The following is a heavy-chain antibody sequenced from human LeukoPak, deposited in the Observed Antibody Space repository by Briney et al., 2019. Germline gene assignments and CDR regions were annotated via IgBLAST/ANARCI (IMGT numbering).Heavy chain of an antibody. V-gene: IGHV4-39*01. CDR3: ARQGLGFQAADN. CDR2: ICYSGTT. CDR1: GGSISISSYC. Sequence: SETLSLTCTVSGGSISISSYCWGWIRQPPGKGLEWIGSICYSGTTFYTPSLKSRGTISVDTSKNQFSLKLNSVTAADTAVYYCARQGLGFQAADNWGQGTLVTVSS. J-gene: IGHJ4*02. D-gene: IGHD3-10*01.